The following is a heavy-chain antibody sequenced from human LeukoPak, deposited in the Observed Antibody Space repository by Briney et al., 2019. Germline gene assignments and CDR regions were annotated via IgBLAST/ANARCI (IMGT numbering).Heavy chain of an antibody. CDR1: GFAFRSFW. D-gene: IGHD5-12*01. CDR3: AGLHSGYDYPSPDYAMDV. CDR2: INQDGSEK. V-gene: IGHV3-7*01. J-gene: IGHJ6*02. Sequence: GGSLRLSCAGSGFAFRSFWMSWVRQAPGKGLESVANINQDGSEKYYVDSVKGRFTISRDNAKKSLYLQMNSLRAEDTAVYYCAGLHSGYDYPSPDYAMDVWGQGTTVTVSS.